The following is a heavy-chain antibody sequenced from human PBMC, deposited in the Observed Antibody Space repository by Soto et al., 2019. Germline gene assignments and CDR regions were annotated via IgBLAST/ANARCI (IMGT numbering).Heavy chain of an antibody. CDR1: GFSFSTYG. D-gene: IGHD1-26*01. J-gene: IGHJ4*02. Sequence: QVQLVESGGGVVQPGGSLRLSCAASGFSFSTYGMHWVRQAPGKGLEWVAVIWNDGSNKYYIDSVKGRFTVSRDNSENTLYLQMNSLRAEDTAMYFCARDQQGATWDWGQGTLVTVSS. CDR3: ARDQQGATWD. CDR2: IWNDGSNK. V-gene: IGHV3-33*01.